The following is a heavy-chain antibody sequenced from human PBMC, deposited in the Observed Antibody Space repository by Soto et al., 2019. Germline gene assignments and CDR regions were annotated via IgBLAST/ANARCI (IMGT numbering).Heavy chain of an antibody. V-gene: IGHV3-72*01. CDR2: SRNKANTYTT. Sequence: GGSLRLSCAASGFTFSDHYMDWVRQAPGKGLEWVARSRNKANTYTTEYAASVRGRFTISRDESKNSMYLQMNSLKTEDTAVYYCARDFGVRGVFFDYWGQGTLVTVSS. CDR1: GFTFSDHY. CDR3: ARDFGVRGVFFDY. J-gene: IGHJ4*02. D-gene: IGHD3-10*01.